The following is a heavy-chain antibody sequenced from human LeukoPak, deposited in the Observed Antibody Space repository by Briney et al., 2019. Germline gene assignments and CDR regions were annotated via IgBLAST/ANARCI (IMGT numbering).Heavy chain of an antibody. D-gene: IGHD6-13*01. V-gene: IGHV4-4*02. J-gene: IGHJ4*02. CDR1: GGSITTTNW. CDR2: VHLDGRT. CDR3: AREAAAGTFHH. Sequence: PSETLSLTCGVSGGSITTTNWWTWVRQPPGKGLEWIGEVHLDGRTNYNPSLESRLTISVDLSENHISLRLTSVTAADTAVYYCAREAAAGTFHHWGQGTLVTVSS.